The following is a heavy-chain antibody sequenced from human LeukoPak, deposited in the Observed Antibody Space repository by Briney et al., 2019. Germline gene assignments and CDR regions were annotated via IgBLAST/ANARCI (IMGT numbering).Heavy chain of an antibody. CDR3: ARGYYDSSGSSNTFDV. V-gene: IGHV4-59*08. J-gene: IGHJ3*01. Sequence: SETLSLTCTVSGGSISSDYWSWIRQPPGKGLEWIGYIHHSGKTNYNPSLKSRVTTSVDTSKNQFSLKLSSVTAADTAVYYCARGYYDSSGSSNTFDVWAKGQWSPSLQ. CDR1: GGSISSDY. CDR2: IHHSGKT. D-gene: IGHD3-22*01.